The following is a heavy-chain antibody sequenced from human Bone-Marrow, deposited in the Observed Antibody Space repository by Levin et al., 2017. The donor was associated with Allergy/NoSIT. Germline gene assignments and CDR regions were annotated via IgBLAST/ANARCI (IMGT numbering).Heavy chain of an antibody. V-gene: IGHV1-69*13. J-gene: IGHJ6*02. Sequence: SVKVSCRASGGTFSTYGISWVRQAPGQGLEWLGGIVPLLSTTNYAQNFQDRVTITADESTTTAYMELSSLRSEDTAVYYCARDDRYCRGGSCYSLSGAYYGLDVWGQGTTVTVSS. CDR1: GGTFSTYG. CDR2: IVPLLSTT. CDR3: ARDDRYCRGGSCYSLSGAYYGLDV. D-gene: IGHD2-15*01.